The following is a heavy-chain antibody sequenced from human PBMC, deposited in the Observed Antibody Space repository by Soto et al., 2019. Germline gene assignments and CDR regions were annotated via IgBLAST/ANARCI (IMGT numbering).Heavy chain of an antibody. CDR3: ARRPYYYYYMDV. V-gene: IGHV1-8*01. Sequence: ASVKVSGKASGYTFTSYDINWVRQATGQGLEWMGWMNPNSGNTGYARKFQGRVTMTRDTSISTAYMELSSLRSEDTAVYYCARRPYYYYYMDVWGKGTPVTVSS. J-gene: IGHJ6*03. CDR1: GYTFTSYD. CDR2: MNPNSGNT.